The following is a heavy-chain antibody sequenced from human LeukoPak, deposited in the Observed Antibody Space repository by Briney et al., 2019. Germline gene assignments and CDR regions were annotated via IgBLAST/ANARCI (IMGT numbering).Heavy chain of an antibody. CDR1: GGSFNTHG. CDR3: ARARNYCESTTCYNHFDD. V-gene: IGHV1-69*06. CDR2: IIPIFSTT. D-gene: IGHD2-2*02. Sequence: SVKVSCKASGGSFNTHGISWVRQAPGQGLEWMGRIIPIFSTTTYAQKFQSRVTITADKSTSTAYMEVSSLRSEDTAVYYCARARNYCESTTCYNHFDDWGQGTLVTVSS. J-gene: IGHJ4*02.